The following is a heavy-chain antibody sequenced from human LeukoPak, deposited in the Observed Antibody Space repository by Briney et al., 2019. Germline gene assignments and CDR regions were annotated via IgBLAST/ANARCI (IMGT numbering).Heavy chain of an antibody. J-gene: IGHJ4*02. CDR1: GFTFNIYE. D-gene: IGHD3-16*01. V-gene: IGHV3-48*03. CDR2: ISANGDTI. CDR3: VSAYGGLLDY. Sequence: PRGSLRLSCAASGFTFNIYEMNWVRQAPGKGLERILYISANGDTIYYADSVRGRFPISRDNARNSLYLQMNSLRAEDTAVYYCVSAYGGLLDYWGQGSLVTVSS.